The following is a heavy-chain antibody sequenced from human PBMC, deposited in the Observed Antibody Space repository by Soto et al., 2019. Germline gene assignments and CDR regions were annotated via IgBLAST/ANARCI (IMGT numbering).Heavy chain of an antibody. CDR2: ITDSGDET. CDR1: GFTFSSFA. Sequence: GSLRLSCAASGFTFSSFAMSWVRQAPGKGLEWVSSITDSGDETYYSDSVRGRFTITRDNPKNTVFLLLNSLRAEDTARYYCAKDAAGRVAARFDHWGQGNLVTVSS. J-gene: IGHJ4*02. V-gene: IGHV3-23*01. D-gene: IGHD6-13*01. CDR3: AKDAAGRVAARFDH.